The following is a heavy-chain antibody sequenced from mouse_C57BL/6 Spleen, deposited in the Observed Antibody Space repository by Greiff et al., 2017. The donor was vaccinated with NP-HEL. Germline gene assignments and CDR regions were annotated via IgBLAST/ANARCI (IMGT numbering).Heavy chain of an antibody. CDR2: INPNNGGT. Sequence: EVQLQQSGPELVKPGASVKMSCKASGYTFTDYNMHWVKQSHGKSLEWIGYINPNNGGTSYNQKFKGKATLTVNKSSSTAYMELRSLTSEDSAVYYCARDRWVVPYYFDYWGQGTTLTVSS. CDR1: GYTFTDYN. J-gene: IGHJ2*01. D-gene: IGHD1-1*01. CDR3: ARDRWVVPYYFDY. V-gene: IGHV1-22*01.